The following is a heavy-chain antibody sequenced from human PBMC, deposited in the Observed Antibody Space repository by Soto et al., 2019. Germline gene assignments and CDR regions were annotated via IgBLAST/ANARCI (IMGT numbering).Heavy chain of an antibody. CDR3: ARDAYYGRKEGIEFDY. D-gene: IGHD4-17*01. Sequence: QVQLVQCGVEVKKPGSSVMVSCKASGGTFSSYAISWVRRAPGQGLEWMGGIIPIFGTANYAQKFQGRVTITADESTSTAYMELSSLRSEDTAVYYCARDAYYGRKEGIEFDYWGQGTLVTVSS. CDR2: IIPIFGTA. V-gene: IGHV1-69*01. J-gene: IGHJ4*02. CDR1: GGTFSSYA.